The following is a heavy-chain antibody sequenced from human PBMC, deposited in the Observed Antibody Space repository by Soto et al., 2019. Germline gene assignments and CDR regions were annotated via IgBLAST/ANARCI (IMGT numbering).Heavy chain of an antibody. J-gene: IGHJ6*03. CDR1: GGSISSGGYY. CDR3: ARVRRVAGRSGLYYYMDV. CDR2: IYYSGST. Sequence: PSETLSLTCTVSGGSISSGGYYWSWIRQHPGKGLEWIGYIYYSGSTYYNPSLKSRVTISVDKSKNQFSLKLSSVTAADTAVYYCARVRRVAGRSGLYYYMDVWGKGTTVTVSS. D-gene: IGHD6-19*01. V-gene: IGHV4-31*03.